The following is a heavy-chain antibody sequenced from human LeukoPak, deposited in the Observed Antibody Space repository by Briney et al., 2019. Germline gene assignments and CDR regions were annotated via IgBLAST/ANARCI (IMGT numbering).Heavy chain of an antibody. V-gene: IGHV3-23*01. CDR1: GFTFSSHG. CDR3: AKDVVSSGWFSHLFDS. CDR2: IIPSGHTT. J-gene: IGHJ4*02. D-gene: IGHD6-19*01. Sequence: PGGSLRLSCVASGFTFSSHGMNWVRQAPGKGLEWVSGIIPSGHTTYYADSVRGRFTISRDSATNTLYLQINSLRVEDTAIYYCAKDVVSSGWFSHLFDSWGRGTLVTVSS.